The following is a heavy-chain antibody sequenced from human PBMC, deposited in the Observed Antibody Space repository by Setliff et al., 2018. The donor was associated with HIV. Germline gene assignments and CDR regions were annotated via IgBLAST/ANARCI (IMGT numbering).Heavy chain of an antibody. J-gene: IGHJ6*02. CDR1: GGSFSGYY. CDR3: ARGAIAVAGISYYYYGIDV. Sequence: PSETLSLTCAVYGGSFSGYYWSWIRQPPGKGLEWIGEINHSGSTNYNPSLKSRVTISVDTSKNQFSLKLSSVTAADTAVYYCARGAIAVAGISYYYYGIDVWGQGTTVTVSS. D-gene: IGHD6-19*01. V-gene: IGHV4-34*01. CDR2: INHSGST.